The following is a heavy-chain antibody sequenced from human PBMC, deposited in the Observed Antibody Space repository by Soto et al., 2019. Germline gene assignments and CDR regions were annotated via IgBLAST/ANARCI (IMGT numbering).Heavy chain of an antibody. CDR1: GGSFSGYY. Sequence: SETLSLTCAVYGGSFSGYYWSWIRQPPGKGLEWIGEINHSGSTNYNPSLKSRVTISVDTSKNQFSLKLSSVTAADTAVYYCARGSKPATVVPFDYWGQGTLVTVSS. D-gene: IGHD4-17*01. CDR3: ARGSKPATVVPFDY. V-gene: IGHV4-34*01. CDR2: INHSGST. J-gene: IGHJ4*02.